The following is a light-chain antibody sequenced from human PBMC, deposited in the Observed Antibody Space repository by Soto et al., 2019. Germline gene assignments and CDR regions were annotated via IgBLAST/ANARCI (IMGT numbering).Light chain of an antibody. CDR2: EVS. CDR3: NSYTRSTTWV. Sequence: QSVLTQPTSVSGSPGQSITISCTGTSSDVGLYNYVSWYQQHPGKAPKLMIYEVSNRPSGVSNRFSASKSGNTASLTISGLQAEDAADYYFNSYTRSTTWVFGGGTKLTVL. CDR1: SSDVGLYNY. J-gene: IGLJ3*02. V-gene: IGLV2-14*01.